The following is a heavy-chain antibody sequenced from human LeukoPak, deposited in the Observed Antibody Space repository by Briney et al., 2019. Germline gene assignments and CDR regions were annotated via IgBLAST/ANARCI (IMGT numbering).Heavy chain of an antibody. J-gene: IGHJ3*02. Sequence: ASVKVSCKASGYTFSGFIHWVRQAPGQGLEWMGWINPNSGVTNYAQKLQGRVTITRDTSIDTAYMQLSRLRSDDTAVYYCARGLYYDILTGDAFDIWGQGTMVTVSS. CDR2: INPNSGVT. D-gene: IGHD3-9*01. CDR3: ARGLYYDILTGDAFDI. V-gene: IGHV1-2*02. CDR1: GYTFSGF.